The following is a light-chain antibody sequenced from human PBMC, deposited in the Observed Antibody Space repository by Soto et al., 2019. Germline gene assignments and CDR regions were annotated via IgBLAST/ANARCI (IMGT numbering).Light chain of an antibody. J-gene: IGKJ3*01. V-gene: IGKV1-39*01. CDR2: TTT. Sequence: DIQMTQSPSSLSASVGDRVTITCRASQSSGRYLNWYQQKPGKAPSLLISTTTTLQSEVPSRFSSSGSGTDFTLTITSLQAEDFETYLCRQTYSTLITFRPGTKVHIK. CDR3: RQTYSTLIT. CDR1: QSSGRY.